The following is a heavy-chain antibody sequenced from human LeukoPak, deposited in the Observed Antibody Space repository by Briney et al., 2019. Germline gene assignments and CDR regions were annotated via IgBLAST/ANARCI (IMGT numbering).Heavy chain of an antibody. CDR3: ARVARAYYDSSGYYPPVGAFDI. V-gene: IGHV1-8*01. J-gene: IGHJ3*02. CDR2: MNPNSGNT. Sequence: GASVKVSCKASGYTFTSYDINWVRQATGQGLEWMGWMNPNSGNTGYAQKFQGRVTMTRNTSISTAYMELSSLRSEDTAVYYCARVARAYYDSSGYYPPVGAFDIWGQGTMVTVSS. CDR1: GYTFTSYD. D-gene: IGHD3-22*01.